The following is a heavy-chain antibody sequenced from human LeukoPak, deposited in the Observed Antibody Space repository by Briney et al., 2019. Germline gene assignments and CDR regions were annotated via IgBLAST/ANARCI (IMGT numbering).Heavy chain of an antibody. J-gene: IGHJ4*02. CDR1: GGSMSSYY. V-gene: IGHV4-59*01. D-gene: IGHD3-22*01. CDR2: TYYSGNT. CDR3: ARVFHDSSGYPLDY. Sequence: SETLSLACTVSGGSMSSYYWSWIRQPPGKGLEWIGYTYYSGNTNYNPSLKSRVTISVDTSKNQFSLKVSSVTAADTAVYYCARVFHDSSGYPLDYWGQGTLVTVSS.